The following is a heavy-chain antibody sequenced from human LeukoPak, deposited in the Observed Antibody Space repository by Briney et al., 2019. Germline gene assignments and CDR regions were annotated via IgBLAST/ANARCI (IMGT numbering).Heavy chain of an antibody. CDR2: IYPGDSDT. D-gene: IGHD3-16*01. V-gene: IGHV5-51*01. CDR1: GYSFSTNW. J-gene: IGHJ4*02. Sequence: GESLKISCQAPGYSFSTNWIAWVRQMPGKGLEWMGIIYPGDSDTRYSPSFQGQVTISADKSISTAYLQWSSLKASDTAMYYCARHADYVWGSHFDYWGQGTLVTVSS. CDR3: ARHADYVWGSHFDY.